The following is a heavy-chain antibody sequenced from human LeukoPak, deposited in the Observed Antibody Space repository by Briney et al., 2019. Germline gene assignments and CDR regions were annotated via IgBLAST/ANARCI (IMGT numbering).Heavy chain of an antibody. CDR1: GFTFSRYG. V-gene: IGHV3-33*01. D-gene: IGHD6-13*01. J-gene: IGHJ4*02. CDR2: IWYDGSKK. Sequence: GGSLRLSCAASGFTFSRYGMHWVRQAPGKGLEWVAVIWYDGSKKYYADSVKGRFTISRDNSKNTLYLQMNSLRAEDTAVYYCATGRWYCDYWGQGTLVTVSA. CDR3: ATGRWYCDY.